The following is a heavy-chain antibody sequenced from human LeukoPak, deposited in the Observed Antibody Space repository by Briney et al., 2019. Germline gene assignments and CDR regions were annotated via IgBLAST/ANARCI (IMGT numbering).Heavy chain of an antibody. J-gene: IGHJ1*01. CDR2: ITTGGRP. D-gene: IGHD6-19*01. CDR3: VKNGALAVDYFQH. CDR1: GFTFSSYA. Sequence: GGSLRLSCAASGFTFSSYAMSWVRQAPGKGLEWVSGITTGGRPYNSDCVKGRFTIYRDNTKNTVYLQMNGLRAEDTAVYYCVKNGALAVDYFQHWGQGTLVTVSS. V-gene: IGHV3-23*01.